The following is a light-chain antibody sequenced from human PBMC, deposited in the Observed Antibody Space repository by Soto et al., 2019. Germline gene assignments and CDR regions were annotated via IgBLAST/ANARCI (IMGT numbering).Light chain of an antibody. V-gene: IGKV3-15*01. CDR2: GAS. CDR1: ERISNN. CDR3: QQYNNWPLT. J-gene: IGKJ4*01. Sequence: EIVMTQSPDTMSVSPGEGATLSCRASERISNNLAWYQQKRGQVPRLLIYGASTRATGIPDRFSGSGYGREFTLTINSLQSEDSSVYYCQQYNNWPLTFGGGTKVEI.